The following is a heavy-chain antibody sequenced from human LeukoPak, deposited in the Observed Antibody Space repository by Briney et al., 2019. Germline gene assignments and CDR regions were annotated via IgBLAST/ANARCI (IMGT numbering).Heavy chain of an antibody. Sequence: GGSLRLSCATSGFTFSSYAMSWVRQAPGKGLEWVSSIDNSGGIKFYADSVKGRFTLSRDNSRNTLYLQMNSLRAEDTAVYYCAGDLISGSGSLGYWGQGTLVTVSS. CDR2: IDNSGGIK. V-gene: IGHV3-23*01. CDR1: GFTFSSYA. D-gene: IGHD3-10*01. CDR3: AGDLISGSGSLGY. J-gene: IGHJ4*02.